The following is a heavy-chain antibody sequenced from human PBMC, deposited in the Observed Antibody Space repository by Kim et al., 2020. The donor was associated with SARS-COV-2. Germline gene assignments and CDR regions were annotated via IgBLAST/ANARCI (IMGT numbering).Heavy chain of an antibody. V-gene: IGHV1-2*06. CDR3: ARVGVYGSGSYASF. J-gene: IGHJ4*02. CDR1: GYTFTGYY. D-gene: IGHD3-10*01. Sequence: ASVKVSCKASGYTFTGYYIHWVRQAPGQGLEWMGRINPNSGGTNYTQNFQGRVTMTRDTSISTAYMELSRLRSDDTAVYYCARVGVYGSGSYASFWGQGTQVTVSS. CDR2: INPNSGGT.